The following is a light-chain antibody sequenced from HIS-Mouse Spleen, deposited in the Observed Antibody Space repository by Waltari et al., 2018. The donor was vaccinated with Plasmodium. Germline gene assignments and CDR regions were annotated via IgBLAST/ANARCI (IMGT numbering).Light chain of an antibody. CDR1: ALPKKY. Sequence: SYELTQPPSVSVSPGQTARITCSGDALPKKYASWYQQKSGQAPVLVIYEDSKRPSGIPVRFSGSSSGTMATLTISGAQVEDEADYYCYSTDSSGNHRVFGGGTKLTVL. CDR2: EDS. CDR3: YSTDSSGNHRV. J-gene: IGLJ3*02. V-gene: IGLV3-10*01.